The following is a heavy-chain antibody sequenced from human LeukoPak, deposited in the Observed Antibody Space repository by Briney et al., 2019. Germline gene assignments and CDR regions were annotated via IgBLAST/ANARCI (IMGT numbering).Heavy chain of an antibody. J-gene: IGHJ4*02. Sequence: SETLSLTCTVSGGSISGYFWTWIRQPAGKGLEWIGRIYSSGSNNYNPSLKSRVTMSLDTSKNHFSLNLTSVTAADTAVYYCAREPTSGREPTSGRPLNYWGQGTLVRVS. CDR1: GGSISGYF. CDR2: IYSSGSN. V-gene: IGHV4-4*07. D-gene: IGHD5-12*01. CDR3: AREPTSGREPTSGRPLNY.